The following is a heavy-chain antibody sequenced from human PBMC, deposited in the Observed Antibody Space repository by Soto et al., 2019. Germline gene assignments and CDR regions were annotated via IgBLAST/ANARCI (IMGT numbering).Heavy chain of an antibody. CDR3: ASIKIQWLLFY. Sequence: PSETLSLTCAVSGYSISSGYYWGWIRQPPGKGLEWIGSIYHSGSTYYNPSLKSRVTISVDTSKNQFSLKLSSVTAADTAVYYCASIKIQWLLFYWGQGTLVTVSS. CDR1: GYSISSGYY. CDR2: IYHSGST. V-gene: IGHV4-38-2*01. J-gene: IGHJ4*02. D-gene: IGHD6-19*01.